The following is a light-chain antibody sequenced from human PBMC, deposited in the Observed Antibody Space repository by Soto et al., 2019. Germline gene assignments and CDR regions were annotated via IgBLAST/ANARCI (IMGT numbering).Light chain of an antibody. CDR3: MQALQTPWT. V-gene: IGKV2-28*01. CDR1: QNLLYSNGYYY. J-gene: IGKJ1*01. Sequence: DIVMTQSPLSLPVTPGEPASISCRSSQNLLYSNGYYYVDWYLQKPGQSPQLLIYLGSNRASGVPDRFSGSGSGTDFTLKISRVEAEDVGLYYCMQALQTPWTFGQGTKVEIK. CDR2: LGS.